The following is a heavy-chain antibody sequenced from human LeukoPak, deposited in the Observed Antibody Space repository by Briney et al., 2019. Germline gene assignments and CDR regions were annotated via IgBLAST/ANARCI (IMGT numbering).Heavy chain of an antibody. CDR2: INGDGSEK. CDR1: GFSLNTYS. V-gene: IGHV3-7*03. J-gene: IGHJ4*02. D-gene: IGHD7-27*01. CDR3: AAWGSGNY. Sequence: GGSLRLSCAASGFSLNTYSMNWVRQAPGKGLERVAKINGDGSEKDYVDSVKGRFTISRDNAEKLVHLQMNSLGDEDTAVYYCAAWGSGNYWGQGTLVTVSS.